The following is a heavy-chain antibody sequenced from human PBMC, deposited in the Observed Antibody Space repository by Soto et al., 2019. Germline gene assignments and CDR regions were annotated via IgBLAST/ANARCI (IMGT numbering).Heavy chain of an antibody. J-gene: IGHJ4*02. D-gene: IGHD2-15*01. CDR3: ARHTPAISISDH. Sequence: QLQLQESGPGLLKPSETLSLTCIVSGGSISSSSYYWSRIRQPPGKGLEWIGSIYYSGSTYYNPSLKSRVTISVDTSKNQFSLKLSSVTASDTAVYYCARHTPAISISDHWGQGTLVTVSS. CDR1: GGSISSSSYY. CDR2: IYYSGST. V-gene: IGHV4-39*01.